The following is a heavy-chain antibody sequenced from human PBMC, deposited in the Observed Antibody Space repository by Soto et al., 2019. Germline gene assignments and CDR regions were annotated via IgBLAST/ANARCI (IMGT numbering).Heavy chain of an antibody. CDR2: INAGYGNT. D-gene: IGHD7-27*01. V-gene: IGHV1-3*01. J-gene: IGHJ4*02. CDR1: GYTLSSYA. Sequence: ASVKVSCKASGYTLSSYAMHWVRQAPGQRLEWMGWINAGYGNTKSSQKFQDRVTISRDTSASTAYMELTSLRSEDTAVYYCARDTGDGTFDFWGQGTLVTGFS. CDR3: ARDTGDGTFDF.